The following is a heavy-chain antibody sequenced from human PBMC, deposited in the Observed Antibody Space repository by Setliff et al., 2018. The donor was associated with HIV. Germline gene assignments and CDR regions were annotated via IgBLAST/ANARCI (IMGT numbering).Heavy chain of an antibody. CDR2: ISYSGGT. CDR1: GGSISSGGYY. D-gene: IGHD2-2*02. Sequence: SETLSLTCTVSGGSISSGGYYWSWIRQHPGKGLEWIGYISYSGGTYYKPSLKSRVTISVDTSKNQLSLKLSSVTAADTAVYYCARVPSIETILFDSWGQGTLVTV. CDR3: ARVPSIETILFDS. V-gene: IGHV4-31*03. J-gene: IGHJ4*02.